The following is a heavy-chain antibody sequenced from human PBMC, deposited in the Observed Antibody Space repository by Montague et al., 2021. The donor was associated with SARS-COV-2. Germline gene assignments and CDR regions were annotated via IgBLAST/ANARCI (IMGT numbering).Heavy chain of an antibody. J-gene: IGHJ3*02. CDR2: IWYDGSNK. D-gene: IGHD2-2*01. CDR3: AREGKGYCSTTSCQTAFDI. Sequence: SRRLSCVASGFTFSSYGMHWVRQAPGKGLEWVAVIWYDGSNKYYADSVKGRFTISRDNSKNTLYLQMNSLRAEDTAAYYCAREGKGYCSTTSCQTAFDIWGQGTMVTVSS. V-gene: IGHV3-33*01. CDR1: GFTFSSYG.